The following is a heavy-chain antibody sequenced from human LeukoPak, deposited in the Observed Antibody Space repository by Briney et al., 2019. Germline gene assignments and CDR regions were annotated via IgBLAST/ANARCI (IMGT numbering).Heavy chain of an antibody. J-gene: IGHJ6*02. D-gene: IGHD2-15*01. CDR3: AGQLVVVAAYRYYYGMDV. CDR1: GGTFSSYA. Sequence: SVKVSCKASGGTFSSYAISWVRQAPGQGLEWMGGIIPIFGTANYAQKFQGRVTITADESTSTAYMELSSLRSEDTAVYYCAGQLVVVAAYRYYYGMDVWGQGTTVTVSS. V-gene: IGHV1-69*13. CDR2: IIPIFGTA.